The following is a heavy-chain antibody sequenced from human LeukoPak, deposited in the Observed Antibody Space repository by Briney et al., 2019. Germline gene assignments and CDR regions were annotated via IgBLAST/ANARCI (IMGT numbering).Heavy chain of an antibody. CDR3: AKDIGEGGSIAAAGTVQSPIDY. V-gene: IGHV1-8*01. D-gene: IGHD6-13*01. J-gene: IGHJ4*02. Sequence: ASVKVSCKASGYTFTSYDINWVRQATGQGLEWMGWMNPNSGNTGYAQKFQGRVTMTRNTSISTAYMELSSLRSEDTALYYCAKDIGEGGSIAAAGTVQSPIDYWGQGTLVTVSS. CDR1: GYTFTSYD. CDR2: MNPNSGNT.